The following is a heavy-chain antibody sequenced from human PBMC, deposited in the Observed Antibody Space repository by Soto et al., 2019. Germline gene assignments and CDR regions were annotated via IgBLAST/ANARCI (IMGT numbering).Heavy chain of an antibody. CDR2: IYWDDDK. D-gene: IGHD2-2*01. CDR1: GFSLSTSGVG. V-gene: IGHV2-5*02. Sequence: QITLKESGPTLVKPTQTLTLTCTFSGFSLSTSGVGVGWIRQPPGKALEWLALIYWDDDKRYSPSLKSRLTITKDTPKNQVVLTMTNMDPVDTATYYCAHRALVPAADYYYYGMDVWGQGTTVTVSS. CDR3: AHRALVPAADYYYYGMDV. J-gene: IGHJ6*02.